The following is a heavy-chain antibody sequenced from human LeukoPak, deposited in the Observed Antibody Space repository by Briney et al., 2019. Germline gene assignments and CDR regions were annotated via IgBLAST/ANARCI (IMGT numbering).Heavy chain of an antibody. J-gene: IGHJ4*02. D-gene: IGHD4-17*01. CDR1: GFTFSDYY. Sequence: GGSLRLSCAASGFTFSDYYMSWIRQAPGKGREGVSYISSSSSYTNYADSVKGRFTISRDNAKNSLYLQMNSLRAGDTAVYYCARGYGEPGIDYWGQGTLVTVSS. CDR3: ARGYGEPGIDY. CDR2: ISSSSSYT. V-gene: IGHV3-11*06.